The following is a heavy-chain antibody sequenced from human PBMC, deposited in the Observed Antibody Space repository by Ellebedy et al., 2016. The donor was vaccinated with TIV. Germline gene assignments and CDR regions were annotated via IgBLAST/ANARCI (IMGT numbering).Heavy chain of an antibody. CDR3: TSWGDYGGNRHLGY. J-gene: IGHJ4*02. CDR1: GGSISSYF. D-gene: IGHD4-23*01. Sequence: SETLSLTXTVSGGSISSYFWSWIRQPPEKGLEWIGHFYYTGSTNYNPSLKSRVTISGDTSKNQFSLELSSVTAADTAVYYCTSWGDYGGNRHLGYWGQGTPVTVAS. V-gene: IGHV4-59*01. CDR2: FYYTGST.